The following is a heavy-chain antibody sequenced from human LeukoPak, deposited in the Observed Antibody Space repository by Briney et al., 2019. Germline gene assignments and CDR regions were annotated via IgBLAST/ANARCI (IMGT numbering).Heavy chain of an antibody. D-gene: IGHD1-26*01. CDR2: IKSKTDGGAT. V-gene: IGHV3-15*01. J-gene: IGHJ4*02. CDR3: TTLWGADLRRSGDY. CDR1: GFTFSNAW. Sequence: PGGSLRLSCAASGFTFSNAWMSWVRQAPGKGLEWVGRIKSKTDGGATDYAAPVKGRFTISRDDSKNTLYLQMNSLKTEDTAVYYCTTLWGADLRRSGDYWGQGTLVTVSS.